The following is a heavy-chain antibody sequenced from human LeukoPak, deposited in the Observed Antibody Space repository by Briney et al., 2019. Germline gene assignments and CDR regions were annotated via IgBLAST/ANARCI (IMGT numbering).Heavy chain of an antibody. CDR2: INTDGRST. CDR3: ANEEGYWFDP. CDR1: GFTFSNYW. J-gene: IGHJ5*02. V-gene: IGHV3-74*01. Sequence: GGSLRLSCAASGFTFSNYWMHWVRQAPGKGLVWVSRINTDGRSTYYADSVKGRLTISRDNAKNTLYLQMNSLRAEDTALYYCANEEGYWFDPWGQGTLVTVSS.